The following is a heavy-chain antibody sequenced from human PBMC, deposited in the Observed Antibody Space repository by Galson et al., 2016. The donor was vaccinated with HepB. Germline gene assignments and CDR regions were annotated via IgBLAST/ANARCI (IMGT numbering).Heavy chain of an antibody. J-gene: IGHJ6*03. V-gene: IGHV3-33*06. D-gene: IGHD4-17*01. CDR3: AKEGHYGGHFYMDV. Sequence: DSVKGRFTISRDNSKNTLYLQMNNLRVEDTAVYYCAKEGHYGGHFYMDVWGEGTTVTVSS.